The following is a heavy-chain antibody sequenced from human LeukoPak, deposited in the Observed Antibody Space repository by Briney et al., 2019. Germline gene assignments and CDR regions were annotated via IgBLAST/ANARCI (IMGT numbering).Heavy chain of an antibody. D-gene: IGHD2-2*01. Sequence: ASVKVSCKASGYTFTSYYMHWVRQAPGQGLEWMGIINPSGGSTSYAQKFQGRVTMTRDTSTSTVYMELSSLRSEDTAVYYCARVRDIVVDGDAFDIWGQGTMVTVSS. CDR3: ARVRDIVVDGDAFDI. CDR2: INPSGGST. J-gene: IGHJ3*02. CDR1: GYTFTSYY. V-gene: IGHV1-46*01.